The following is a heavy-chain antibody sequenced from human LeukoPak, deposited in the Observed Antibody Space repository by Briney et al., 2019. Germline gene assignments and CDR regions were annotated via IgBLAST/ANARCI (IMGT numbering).Heavy chain of an antibody. CDR2: IHYSGST. Sequence: PSETLSLTCGVSGGSISSNSYYWGWIRQPPGKGLEWIGSIHYSGSTYYNSSLKSRVSISVDTSKNQFSLKLSSVTAADTAVYYCARDPSLVYFDYWGQGTLVTVSS. CDR1: GGSISSNSYY. CDR3: ARDPSLVYFDY. J-gene: IGHJ4*02. D-gene: IGHD3-3*02. V-gene: IGHV4-39*07.